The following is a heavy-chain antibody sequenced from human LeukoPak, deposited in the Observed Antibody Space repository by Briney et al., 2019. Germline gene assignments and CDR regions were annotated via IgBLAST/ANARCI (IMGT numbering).Heavy chain of an antibody. Sequence: APVKVSCKASGYTFTGYYMHWVRQAPGQGLEWMGWINPNSGGTNYAQKFQGRVTMTRDTSISTAYMELSRLRSDDTAVYYCARYPPSGSSWYVGDYWGQGTLVTVSS. D-gene: IGHD6-13*01. CDR2: INPNSGGT. V-gene: IGHV1-2*02. CDR1: GYTFTGYY. CDR3: ARYPPSGSSWYVGDY. J-gene: IGHJ4*02.